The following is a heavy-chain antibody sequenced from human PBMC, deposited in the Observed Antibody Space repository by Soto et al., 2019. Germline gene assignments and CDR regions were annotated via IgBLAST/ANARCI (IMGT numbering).Heavy chain of an antibody. Sequence: SVKVSCKASGGTFSSYAISWVRQAPGQGLEWMGGIIPIFGTANYAQKFQGRVTITADKSTSTAYMELSSLRSEDTAVYYCATTPGYCSSTSCYPTNYYYYGMDVWGQGTTVTVSS. CDR1: GGTFSSYA. J-gene: IGHJ6*02. CDR3: ATTPGYCSSTSCYPTNYYYYGMDV. D-gene: IGHD2-2*01. V-gene: IGHV1-69*06. CDR2: IIPIFGTA.